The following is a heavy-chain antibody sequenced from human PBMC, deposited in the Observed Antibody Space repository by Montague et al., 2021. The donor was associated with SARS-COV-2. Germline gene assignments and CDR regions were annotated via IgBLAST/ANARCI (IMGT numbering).Heavy chain of an antibody. CDR1: GFTFSSYW. J-gene: IGHJ5*02. D-gene: IGHD3-22*01. CDR3: ARDSDETNYYDFFDP. CDR2: INTDGRNA. V-gene: IGHV3-74*01. Sequence: LRLSCAASGFTFSSYWMHWVRQAPGKGLVWVSIINTDGRNADYADSVKGRFTISRDNAKNTLYLQMNSLRAEDTAVYYCARDSDETNYYDFFDPWGQGTLVTVSS.